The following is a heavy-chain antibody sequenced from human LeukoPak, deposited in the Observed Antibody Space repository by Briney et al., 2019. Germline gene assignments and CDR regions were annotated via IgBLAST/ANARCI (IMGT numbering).Heavy chain of an antibody. V-gene: IGHV4-31*11. CDR3: ARRVVAASSYYYYYGMDV. Sequence: TLSLTCAVSGGSISSGGYYWSWTRQHPGKGLEWIGYVYYSGSTYYNPSLKSRVTISVDTSKNQFSLKLSSVTAADTAVYYCARRVVAASSYYYYYGMDVWGQGTTVTVSS. J-gene: IGHJ6*02. CDR1: GGSISSGGYY. CDR2: VYYSGST. D-gene: IGHD2-15*01.